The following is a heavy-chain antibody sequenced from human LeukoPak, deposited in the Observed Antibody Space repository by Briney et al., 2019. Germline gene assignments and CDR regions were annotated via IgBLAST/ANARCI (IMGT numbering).Heavy chain of an antibody. J-gene: IGHJ6*02. CDR3: ARSAVRATFDP. CDR1: GGSFSGYY. D-gene: IGHD1-1*01. CDR2: INHSGST. V-gene: IGHV4-34*01. Sequence: PSETLSLTCAVYGGSFSGYYWSWIRQPPGKGLEWIGEINHSGSTNYNPSLKSRVTISVDTSKNQFSLKLSSVTAADTAVYYCARSAVRATFDPWGQGTTVTVSS.